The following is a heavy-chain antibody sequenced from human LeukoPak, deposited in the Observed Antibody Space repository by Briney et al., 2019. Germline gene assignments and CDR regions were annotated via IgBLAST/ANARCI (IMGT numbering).Heavy chain of an antibody. J-gene: IGHJ4*02. Sequence: PGGSLRLSRAASGFTFSSYSMNWVRPAPGKGLEWVSSISSSSSYIYYADSVKGRFTTSRDNAKNSLYLQMNSLRAEDTAVYYCARSIPDYYGSGSYYNEPLDYWGQGTLVTVSS. CDR3: ARSIPDYYGSGSYYNEPLDY. CDR1: GFTFSSYS. CDR2: ISSSSSYI. V-gene: IGHV3-21*01. D-gene: IGHD3-10*01.